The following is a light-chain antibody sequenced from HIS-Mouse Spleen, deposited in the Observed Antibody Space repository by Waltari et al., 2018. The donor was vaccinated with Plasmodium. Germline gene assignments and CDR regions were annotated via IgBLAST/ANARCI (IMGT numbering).Light chain of an antibody. V-gene: IGLV3-25*03. Sequence: SYELPQPPSLSVSPGQRARTTGSGVALPKQYANWYQQKPGQAPVLGIYEDSNRPSGIPERFSGSSSGTTVTLTISGVQAEDEADYYCQSADSSGTYWVFGGGTKLTVL. CDR2: EDS. CDR3: QSADSSGTYWV. CDR1: ALPKQY. J-gene: IGLJ3*02.